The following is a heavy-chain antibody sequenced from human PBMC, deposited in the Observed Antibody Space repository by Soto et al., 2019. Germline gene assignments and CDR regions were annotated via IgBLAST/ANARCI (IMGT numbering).Heavy chain of an antibody. Sequence: EVQLVESGGGLVQPGRSLRLSCEASGFSFDKSGMHWVREIPGKGLEWVSGISYNSVVINYVDSVKGRFTIFRDNAKNSLYLQMNSLRPEDTALYYCTKRGSGFEIWGQGTMVTVSS. J-gene: IGHJ3*02. V-gene: IGHV3-9*01. CDR1: GFSFDKSG. D-gene: IGHD6-19*01. CDR2: ISYNSVVI. CDR3: TKRGSGFEI.